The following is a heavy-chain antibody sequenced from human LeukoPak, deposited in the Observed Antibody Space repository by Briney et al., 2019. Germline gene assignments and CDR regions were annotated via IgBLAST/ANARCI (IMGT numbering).Heavy chain of an antibody. Sequence: GGSLRLSCKASGFSFSDFAMTWVRQAPGKGLEWVSTMSGRGDSTYYADSVKGRFAVSRDNSDNTLYLHMNSLRAEDTAVYFCANPDSSGFYFSMRFDFWGQGTLVTVSS. CDR3: ANPDSSGFYFSMRFDF. CDR2: MSGRGDST. CDR1: GFSFSDFA. V-gene: IGHV3-23*01. J-gene: IGHJ4*02. D-gene: IGHD3-22*01.